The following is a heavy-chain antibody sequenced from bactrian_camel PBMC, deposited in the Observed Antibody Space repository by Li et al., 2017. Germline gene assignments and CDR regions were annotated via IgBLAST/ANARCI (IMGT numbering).Heavy chain of an antibody. Sequence: VQLVESGGGSVRAGGSLRLSCTASAGYIYSSNCMGWFRQAPGKERQGVATMDGYGKITYADSAKGRFTISKDNAKLNLYLQMNSLRPEDTAVYYCAAEVGGRGCVWPTSNVAYWGQGTQVTVS. CDR1: AGYIYSSNC. CDR3: AAEVGGRGCVWPTSNVAY. J-gene: IGHJ4*01. V-gene: IGHV3S53*01. CDR2: MDGYGKI. D-gene: IGHD2*01.